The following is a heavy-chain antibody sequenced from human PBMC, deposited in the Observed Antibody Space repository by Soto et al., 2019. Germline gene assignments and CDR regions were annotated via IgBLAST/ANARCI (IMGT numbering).Heavy chain of an antibody. CDR1: GGTLSSYA. CDR2: IIPIFGTA. V-gene: IGHV1-69*06. D-gene: IGHD4-17*01. Sequence: VASVKVSCKASGGTLSSYAISWVRQAPGQGLEWMGGIIPIFGTANYAQKFQGRVTITADKSTSTAYMELSSLRSEDTAVYYCARASTVTSYGDFDYWGQGTLVTVSS. J-gene: IGHJ4*02. CDR3: ARASTVTSYGDFDY.